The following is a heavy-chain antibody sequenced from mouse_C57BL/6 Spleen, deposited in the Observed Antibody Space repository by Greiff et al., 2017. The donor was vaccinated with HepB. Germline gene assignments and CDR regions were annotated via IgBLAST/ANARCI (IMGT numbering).Heavy chain of an antibody. V-gene: IGHV1-82*01. CDR3: ARWDMGDGYGPYAMDY. D-gene: IGHD2-2*01. CDR2: IYPGDGDT. J-gene: IGHJ4*01. Sequence: QVQLQQSGPELVKPGASVKISCKASGYAFSSSWMNWVKQRPGKGLEWIGRIYPGDGDTNYNGKFKGKATLTADKSSSTAYMQLSSLTSEDSAVYFCARWDMGDGYGPYAMDYWGQGTSVTVSS. CDR1: GYAFSSSW.